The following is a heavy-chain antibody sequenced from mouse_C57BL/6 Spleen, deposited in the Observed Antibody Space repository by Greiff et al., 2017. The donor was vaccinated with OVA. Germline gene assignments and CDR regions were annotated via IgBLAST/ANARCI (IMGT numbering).Heavy chain of an antibody. CDR2: IHPNSGST. CDR3: ASITTVVAPDY. V-gene: IGHV1-64*01. CDR1: GYTFTSYW. D-gene: IGHD1-1*01. J-gene: IGHJ2*01. Sequence: QVQLQQPGAELVKPGASVKLSCKASGYTFTSYWMHWVKQRPGQGLEWIGMIHPNSGSTNYNAKFKSKATLTVDQSTSTAYMQLSSLTSEDSAVYYCASITTVVAPDYWGQGTTLTVSS.